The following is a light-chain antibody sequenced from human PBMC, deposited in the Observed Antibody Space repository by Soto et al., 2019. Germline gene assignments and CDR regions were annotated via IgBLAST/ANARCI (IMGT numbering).Light chain of an antibody. CDR2: DAS. CDR3: QQRSSWPLS. V-gene: IGKV3-11*01. J-gene: IGKJ4*01. CDR1: QSVSSS. Sequence: EIVLTQSPATLSLSPGETATLSCRASQSVSSSLAWYQQKPGQTPRLLIYDASNRATGIPARLSGSGSGTDFTLTVSSLEPEDFAVYYGQQRSSWPLSFGGGTKVEIK.